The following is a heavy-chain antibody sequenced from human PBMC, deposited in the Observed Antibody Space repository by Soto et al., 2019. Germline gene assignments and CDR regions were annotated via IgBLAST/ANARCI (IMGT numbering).Heavy chain of an antibody. CDR2: ISWNSGSI. V-gene: IGHV3-9*01. J-gene: IGHJ4*02. D-gene: IGHD5-18*01. Sequence: EVQLVESGGGLVQPGRSLRLSCAASGFTFDDYAMHWVRQAPGKGLGWVSRISWNSGSIGYADSVKGRFTISRDNAKNSLYLQMNSLRAEDTALYYCAKAVGSYGNFDYWGQGTLVTVSS. CDR1: GFTFDDYA. CDR3: AKAVGSYGNFDY.